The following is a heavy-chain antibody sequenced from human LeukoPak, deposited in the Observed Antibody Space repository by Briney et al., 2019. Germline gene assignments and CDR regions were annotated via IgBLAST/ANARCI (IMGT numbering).Heavy chain of an antibody. V-gene: IGHV4-39*01. CDR2: IYYSGST. Sequence: PSETLSLTCTVSGGSISSSSYYWGWIRQPPGKGLEWIGSIYYSGSTYYNPSLKSRVTISVDTSKNQFSLKLSSVTAADTAVYYCARRDSSGPNWFDPWGQGTLVTVPS. J-gene: IGHJ5*02. CDR1: GGSISSSSYY. CDR3: ARRDSSGPNWFDP. D-gene: IGHD3-22*01.